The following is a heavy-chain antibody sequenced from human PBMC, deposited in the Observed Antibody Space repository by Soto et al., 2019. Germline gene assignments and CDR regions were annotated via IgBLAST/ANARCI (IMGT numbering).Heavy chain of an antibody. Sequence: QVQLQQWGAGLLKPSETLSLTCAVYGGSFSGYYWSWIRQPPGKGLEWIGEINHSGSTNYNPSLKSRVTISVDTSKNQFSLKLSSVTAADTAVYYCARGWSTKWLVTKFDYWGQGTLVTVSS. CDR3: ARGWSTKWLVTKFDY. CDR1: GGSFSGYY. J-gene: IGHJ4*02. V-gene: IGHV4-34*01. CDR2: INHSGST. D-gene: IGHD6-19*01.